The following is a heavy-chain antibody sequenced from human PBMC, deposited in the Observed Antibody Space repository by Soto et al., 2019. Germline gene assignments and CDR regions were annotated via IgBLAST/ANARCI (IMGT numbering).Heavy chain of an antibody. CDR1: GFTFSSYG. Sequence: QVQLVESGGGVVQPGRSLRLSCAASGFTFSSYGMHWVRQAPGKGLEWVAVISYEGSNKYYADSVKGRFTISRDNSKNTLYLQMNSLRAEDTAVYYCAKDALVYYYGSGRDYFDYWGQGTLVTVSS. CDR3: AKDALVYYYGSGRDYFDY. CDR2: ISYEGSNK. J-gene: IGHJ4*02. V-gene: IGHV3-30*18. D-gene: IGHD3-10*01.